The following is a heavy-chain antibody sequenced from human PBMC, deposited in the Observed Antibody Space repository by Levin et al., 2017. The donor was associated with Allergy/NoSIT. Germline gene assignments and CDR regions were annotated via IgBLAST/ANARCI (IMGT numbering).Heavy chain of an antibody. CDR1: GFTFSSYG. V-gene: IGHV3-33*01. J-gene: IGHJ3*02. CDR2: IWYDGSNK. CDR3: ARGRLGYFDWLLYADDAFDI. D-gene: IGHD3-9*01. Sequence: GESLKISCAASGFTFSSYGMHWVRQAPGKGLEWVAVIWYDGSNKYYADSVKGRFTISRDNSKNTLYLQMNSLRAEDTAVYYCARGRLGYFDWLLYADDAFDIWGQGTMVTVSS.